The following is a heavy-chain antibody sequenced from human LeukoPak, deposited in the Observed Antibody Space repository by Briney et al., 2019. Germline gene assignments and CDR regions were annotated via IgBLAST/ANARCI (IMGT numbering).Heavy chain of an antibody. CDR2: INTNTGNP. Sequence: ASVKVSCKASGYTFTSYAMHWVRQAPGQGLQWMGWINTNTGNPTYAQGFTGRFVFSLDTSVSTAYLQISSLKAEDTAVYYCARVGCTNGVCYRNGYWGQGTLVTVSS. V-gene: IGHV7-4-1*02. CDR3: ARVGCTNGVCYRNGY. J-gene: IGHJ4*02. D-gene: IGHD2-8*01. CDR1: GYTFTSYA.